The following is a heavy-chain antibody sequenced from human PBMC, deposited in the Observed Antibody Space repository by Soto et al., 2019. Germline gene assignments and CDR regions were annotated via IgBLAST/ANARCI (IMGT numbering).Heavy chain of an antibody. V-gene: IGHV1-18*01. D-gene: IGHD3-9*01. CDR2: INANNGNT. CDR1: GYTFTNYG. J-gene: IGHJ4*02. Sequence: QVPLVQSGAEVKKPGASVKVSCRASGYTFTNYGISWVRQAPGQGLEWMGWINANNGNTNYAQTLQGRVTMTTDTSTSTAYMELRSLRTDDTVVYYCARDTMTGYLQFDYWGQGTLVTVSS. CDR3: ARDTMTGYLQFDY.